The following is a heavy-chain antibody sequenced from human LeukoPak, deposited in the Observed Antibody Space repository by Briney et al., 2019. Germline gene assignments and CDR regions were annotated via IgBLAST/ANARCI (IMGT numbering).Heavy chain of an antibody. V-gene: IGHV3-9*01. CDR3: AKAQRNAFFDY. D-gene: IGHD3-16*01. Sequence: GGSLRLSCAASGFTFDDYAMHWVRQTLGKGLEWVSGVTWNSGGITYADSVRGRFTISRDNAKNSLYLQMNSLRAEDTAFYYCAKAQRNAFFDYWGQGTLVTVSS. J-gene: IGHJ4*02. CDR2: VTWNSGGI. CDR1: GFTFDDYA.